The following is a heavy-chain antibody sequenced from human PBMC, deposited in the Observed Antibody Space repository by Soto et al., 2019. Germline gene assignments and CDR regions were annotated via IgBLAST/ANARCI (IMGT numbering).Heavy chain of an antibody. D-gene: IGHD3-22*01. V-gene: IGHV3-11*04. Sequence: GGSLRLSCVDSGFSMYDYGMTWIRQAPGKGLEWLSYISTSGSTIYYADSVKGRFTISRDNAKNSLYLQMNSLRAEDTAVYYCARLYYEDAFDIWGQGTMVTVSS. CDR1: GFSMYDYG. CDR3: ARLYYEDAFDI. CDR2: ISTSGSTI. J-gene: IGHJ3*02.